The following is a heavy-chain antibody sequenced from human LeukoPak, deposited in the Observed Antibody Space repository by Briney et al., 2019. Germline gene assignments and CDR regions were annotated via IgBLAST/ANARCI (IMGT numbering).Heavy chain of an antibody. Sequence: GALRLSCAASGFTFSNYAMSWVRQAPGKGLEWVSYISSSGSTIYYADSVKGRFTISRDNAKNSLYLQMNSLRAEDTAVYYCAREVSMLPSDSGSYLGAFDYWGQGTLVTVSS. CDR1: GFTFSNYA. J-gene: IGHJ4*02. CDR2: ISSSGSTI. V-gene: IGHV3-11*01. D-gene: IGHD1-26*01. CDR3: AREVSMLPSDSGSYLGAFDY.